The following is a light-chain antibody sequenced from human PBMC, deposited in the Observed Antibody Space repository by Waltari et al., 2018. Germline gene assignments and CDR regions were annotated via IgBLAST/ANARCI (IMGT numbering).Light chain of an antibody. CDR3: QQYGSLLT. J-gene: IGKJ4*01. CDR2: GAS. V-gene: IGKV3-20*01. Sequence: TQSPGTLSLSPGERATLSCRASQSVSSSYLAWYQQKPGQAPRLLIYGASSRATGIPDRFSGSGSGTDFTLTISRLEPEDFAVYYCQQYGSLLTFGGGTK. CDR1: QSVSSSY.